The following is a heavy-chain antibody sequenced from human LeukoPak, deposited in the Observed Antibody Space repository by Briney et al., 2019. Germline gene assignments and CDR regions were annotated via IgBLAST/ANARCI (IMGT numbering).Heavy chain of an antibody. V-gene: IGHV3-23*01. CDR3: AKDLNKILRYFDWLSPLDY. J-gene: IGHJ4*02. D-gene: IGHD3-9*01. CDR2: IVGSGDST. CDR1: GFTFSSYA. Sequence: PGGSLRLSCAASGFTFSSYAMSWVRQAPGKGLEWVSAIVGSGDSTFYADSVEGRFTISRDNSRNTLYLQMNSLRAEDTAVYSCAKDLNKILRYFDWLSPLDYWGQGTLVTVSS.